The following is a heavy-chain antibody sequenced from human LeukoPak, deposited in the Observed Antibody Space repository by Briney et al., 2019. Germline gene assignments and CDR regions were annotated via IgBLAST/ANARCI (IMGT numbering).Heavy chain of an antibody. V-gene: IGHV1-2*02. Sequence: ASVKVSCKVSGYTLTELSMQWVRQAPGKGLEWMGWINPNSGGTNYAQKFQGRVTMTRDTSISTAYMELSRLRSDDTAVYYCARDPGYCSGGSCYGPYDYWGQGTLVTVSS. CDR1: GYTLTELS. CDR2: INPNSGGT. CDR3: ARDPGYCSGGSCYGPYDY. D-gene: IGHD2-15*01. J-gene: IGHJ4*02.